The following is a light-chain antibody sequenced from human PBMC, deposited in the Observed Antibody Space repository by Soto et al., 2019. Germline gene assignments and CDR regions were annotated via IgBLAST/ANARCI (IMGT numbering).Light chain of an antibody. J-gene: IGLJ2*01. Sequence: QSVLTQPPSVSGARGQRVTISCTGSSSNIGAGYDVHGYQQLPGTAPKLLVHGNTDRPSGVPDRFSGSKSGTSASLAITGLQAEDEADYYCQSYDSSLSGWLFGGGTKLTVL. CDR1: SSNIGAGYD. CDR3: QSYDSSLSGWL. V-gene: IGLV1-40*01. CDR2: GNT.